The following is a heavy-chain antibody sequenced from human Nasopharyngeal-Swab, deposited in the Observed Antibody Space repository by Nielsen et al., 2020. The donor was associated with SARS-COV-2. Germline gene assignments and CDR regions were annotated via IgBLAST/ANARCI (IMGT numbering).Heavy chain of an antibody. Sequence: ASVKVSCKASGYTFTGYYIHWVRQAPGQGLEWMGRINPYSGGTSYAQKFQGRVSMTRDTSLSTAYMELSRLRSDDTAVYYCARDYCGGDCFPDSWGQGTLVTVSP. D-gene: IGHD2-21*02. CDR2: INPYSGGT. V-gene: IGHV1-2*06. CDR3: ARDYCGGDCFPDS. J-gene: IGHJ4*02. CDR1: GYTFTGYY.